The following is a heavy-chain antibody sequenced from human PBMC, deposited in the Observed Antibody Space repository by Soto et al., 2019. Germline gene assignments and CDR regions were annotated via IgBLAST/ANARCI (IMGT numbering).Heavy chain of an antibody. CDR1: GYTFTSYA. V-gene: IGHV1-3*01. Sequence: QVQLVQSGAEVKKPGASVKVSCKASGYTFTSYAMHWVRQAPGQRLEWMGWINAGNGNTKYSQKFQGRVSITRDTSASTAYMELSSLRSEDTAVYYCARVGITMVRGDRWFDPWGQGTLVTVSS. CDR3: ARVGITMVRGDRWFDP. CDR2: INAGNGNT. D-gene: IGHD3-10*01. J-gene: IGHJ5*02.